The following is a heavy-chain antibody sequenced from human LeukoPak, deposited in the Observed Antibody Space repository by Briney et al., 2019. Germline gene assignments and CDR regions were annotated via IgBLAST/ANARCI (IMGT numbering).Heavy chain of an antibody. D-gene: IGHD5-24*01. CDR2: ICYTGNT. Sequence: SETLSLTCTLSGDSISSSGYCWGWIRQPPGKGLECVGVICYTGNTYYNPSLKSRVTISVDTSKNQFSLKLSSVTAADTAVYYCARVGYNKRNHFDYWGQGTLVTVSS. V-gene: IGHV4-39*07. CDR1: GDSISSSGYC. CDR3: ARVGYNKRNHFDY. J-gene: IGHJ4*02.